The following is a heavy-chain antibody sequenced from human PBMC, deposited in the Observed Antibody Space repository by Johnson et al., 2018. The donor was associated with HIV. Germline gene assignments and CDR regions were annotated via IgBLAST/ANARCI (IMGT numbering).Heavy chain of an antibody. J-gene: IGHJ3*02. CDR2: ISWNSATK. V-gene: IGHV3-9*03. CDR1: GFTFHDYD. CDR3: ARGGLEMATITDAFDI. D-gene: IGHD5-24*01. Sequence: VQLVESGGGLVQPGRSLRLSCAASGFTFHDYDIHWVRQAPGKGLEWVSGISWNSATKDYADSVKGRFTISRDNSKNTLYLQMGSLRAEDMAVYYCARGGLEMATITDAFDIWGQGTMVTVSS.